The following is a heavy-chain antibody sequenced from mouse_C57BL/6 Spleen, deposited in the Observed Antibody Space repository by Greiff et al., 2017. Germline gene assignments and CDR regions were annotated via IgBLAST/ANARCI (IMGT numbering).Heavy chain of an antibody. Sequence: QVQLQQPGAELVKPWASVKVSCKASGYTFTSYWMHWVKQRPGQGLEWIGRIHPSDSDTNYNQKFKGKATLTVDKASSTAYMQLSRLTSEDSPVYSCALPLRPASCGQGTTLPVSS. D-gene: IGHD1-1*01. V-gene: IGHV1-74*01. J-gene: IGHJ2*01. CDR2: IHPSDSDT. CDR3: ALPLRPAS. CDR1: GYTFTSYW.